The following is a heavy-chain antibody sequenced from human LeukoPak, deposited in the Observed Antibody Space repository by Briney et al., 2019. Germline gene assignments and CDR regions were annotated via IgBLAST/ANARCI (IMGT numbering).Heavy chain of an antibody. J-gene: IGHJ6*02. Sequence: GGSLRLSCAASGFTFSSYAMRWVRQAPGKGLEWVSVIYSGGSTYYADSVKGRFTISRDNAKNSLYLQMNSLRDEDTAVYYCARWELLRKYYYGMDVWGQGTTVTVSS. D-gene: IGHD1-26*01. CDR3: ARWELLRKYYYGMDV. V-gene: IGHV3-66*01. CDR2: IYSGGST. CDR1: GFTFSSYA.